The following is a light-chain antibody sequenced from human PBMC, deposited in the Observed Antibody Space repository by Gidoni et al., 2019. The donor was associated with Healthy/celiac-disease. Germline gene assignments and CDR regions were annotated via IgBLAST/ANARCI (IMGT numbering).Light chain of an antibody. Sequence: DIQMTQSPSSLSASVGDRVTITCRASQSISSYLNWYQQKPGKAHKLLIYAASSLQSGVPSRFSGSGSGTDFTLTISSLQPEDFATYYFQQSYSTPVTFGQGTRLEIK. CDR1: QSISSY. V-gene: IGKV1-39*01. CDR2: AAS. CDR3: QQSYSTPVT. J-gene: IGKJ5*01.